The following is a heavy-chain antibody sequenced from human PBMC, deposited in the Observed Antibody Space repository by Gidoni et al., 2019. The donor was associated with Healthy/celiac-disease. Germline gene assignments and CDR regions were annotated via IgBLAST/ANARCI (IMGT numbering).Heavy chain of an antibody. V-gene: IGHV5-51*01. Sequence: EVQLVQSGAEVKKPGESLKISCKGSGYSFTSYWIGWVRQMPGKGLEWMGIIYPGDSDTRYSPSFQGQVTISADKSISTAYLQWSSLKASDTAMYYCARQRYYDFWSGYYAYGAFDYWGQGTPVTVSS. J-gene: IGHJ4*02. CDR2: IYPGDSDT. CDR3: ARQRYYDFWSGYYAYGAFDY. CDR1: GYSFTSYW. D-gene: IGHD3-3*01.